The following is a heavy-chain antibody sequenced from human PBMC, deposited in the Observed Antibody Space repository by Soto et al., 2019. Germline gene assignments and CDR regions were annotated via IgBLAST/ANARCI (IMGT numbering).Heavy chain of an antibody. CDR3: AKGHSSGWYGSRYFDY. CDR2: ISGSGGST. J-gene: IGHJ4*02. D-gene: IGHD6-19*01. CDR1: GFTFSSYA. Sequence: GGSLRLSCAASGFTFSSYAMSWVRQAPGKGQEWVSAISGSGGSTYYADSVKGRFTISRDNSKNTLYLQMNSLRAEDTAVYYCAKGHSSGWYGSRYFDYWGQGTLVTVSS. V-gene: IGHV3-23*01.